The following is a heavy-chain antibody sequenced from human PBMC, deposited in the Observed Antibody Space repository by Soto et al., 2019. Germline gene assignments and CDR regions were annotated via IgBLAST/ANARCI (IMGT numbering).Heavy chain of an antibody. V-gene: IGHV3-23*01. J-gene: IGHJ5*02. CDR2: IDGSGGIT. CDR3: VKNSGWFNT. CDR1: GFTFGTTD. Sequence: QLLRSGGGLVQPGGSLTLSCAASGFTFGTTDMNWVRQAPGEGLEWVSTIDGSGGITYYADSVKGRFTISRDNSRNTVYLQMNSLRGDDTALYYCVKNSGWFNTWGQGALVTVSS. D-gene: IGHD3-10*01.